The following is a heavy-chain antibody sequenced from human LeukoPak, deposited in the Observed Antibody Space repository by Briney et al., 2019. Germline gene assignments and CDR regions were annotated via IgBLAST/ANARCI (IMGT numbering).Heavy chain of an antibody. CDR2: INSYGSYT. D-gene: IGHD1-1*01. CDR3: ARADNWQSGGA. J-gene: IGHJ5*02. Sequence: GVSLRLSCVPSGFSFSKYCMLWGRQAPGKGVVWVSRINSYGSYTDYADSAKGRFTISRDNAKDTLYLQMNSLRADDTAVYYCARADNWQSGGAWGQGTLVTVSS. CDR1: GFSFSKYC. V-gene: IGHV3-74*01.